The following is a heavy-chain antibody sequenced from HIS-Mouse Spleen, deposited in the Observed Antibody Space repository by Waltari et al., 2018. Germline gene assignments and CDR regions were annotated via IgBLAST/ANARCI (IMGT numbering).Heavy chain of an antibody. CDR1: GGSISSSSYY. Sequence: QLQLQESGPGLVKPSETLSLTCTVSGGSISSSSYYWGWIRQPPVKGLEWMGSINYSGGAYHNPSHKSRDTISVDTSKNQFSLQLSSVTAADTAVYYCAREIPYSSSWYDWYFDLWGRGTLVTVSS. J-gene: IGHJ2*01. V-gene: IGHV4-39*07. D-gene: IGHD6-13*01. CDR2: INYSGGA. CDR3: AREIPYSSSWYDWYFDL.